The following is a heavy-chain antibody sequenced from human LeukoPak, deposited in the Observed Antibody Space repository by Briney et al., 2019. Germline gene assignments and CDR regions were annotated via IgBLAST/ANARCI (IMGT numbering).Heavy chain of an antibody. Sequence: GGSLRLSCAACGFTFSRDDMHWVRQGTGKGLEWVLAIDSAGDTYYPGSVKGRFTISRDNSKNTLYLQMNSLRAEDTAVYYCARAMGSSGWYANAPGDCWGQGTLVTVSS. CDR2: IDSAGDT. CDR3: ARAMGSSGWYANAPGDC. D-gene: IGHD6-19*01. J-gene: IGHJ4*02. V-gene: IGHV3-13*01. CDR1: GFTFSRDD.